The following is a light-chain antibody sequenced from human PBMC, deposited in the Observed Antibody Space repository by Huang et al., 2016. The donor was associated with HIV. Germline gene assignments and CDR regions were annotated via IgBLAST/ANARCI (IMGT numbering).Light chain of an antibody. Sequence: DIQMTQSPSSLSASVGDTVSITCRASQTISKSLNWSRQKPGEAPDLLIYAAATLQRGVPSRFSGSGSGTDFTLTITSLQTEDFATYYCQQTYTTPLTFGGGTKVAI. J-gene: IGKJ4*01. CDR3: QQTYTTPLT. CDR2: AAA. V-gene: IGKV1-39*01. CDR1: QTISKS.